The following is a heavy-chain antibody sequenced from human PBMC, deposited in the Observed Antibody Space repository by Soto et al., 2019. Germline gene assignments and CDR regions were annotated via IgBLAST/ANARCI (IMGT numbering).Heavy chain of an antibody. CDR2: IYYSGST. Sequence: SETLSLTCTVSGGSISSYYWGWIRQPPGKGLEWIGSIYYSGSTYYNPSLKSRVTVSVDTSKNQFSLKLSSVTAADTAVYYCACIFSGGYGYGFYYYGMDVWGQGTTVTVSS. V-gene: IGHV4-39*01. J-gene: IGHJ6*02. D-gene: IGHD5-18*01. CDR1: GGSISSYY. CDR3: ACIFSGGYGYGFYYYGMDV.